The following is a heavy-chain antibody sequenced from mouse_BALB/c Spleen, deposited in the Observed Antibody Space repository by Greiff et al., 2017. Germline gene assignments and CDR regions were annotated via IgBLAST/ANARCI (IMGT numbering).Heavy chain of an antibody. CDR1: GYAFSSYW. CDR3: ARIRPFAY. D-gene: IGHD1-2*01. CDR2: IYPGDGDT. Sequence: QVQLKESGAELVRPGSSVKISCKASGYAFSSYWMNWVKQRPGQGLEWIGQIYPGDGDTNYNGKFKGKATLTADKSSSTAYMQLSSLTSEDSAVYFCARIRPFAYWGQGTLVTVSA. J-gene: IGHJ3*01. V-gene: IGHV1-80*01.